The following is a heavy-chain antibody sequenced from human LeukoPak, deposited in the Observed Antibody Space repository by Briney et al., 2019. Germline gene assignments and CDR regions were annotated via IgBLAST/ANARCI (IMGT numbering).Heavy chain of an antibody. V-gene: IGHV1-3*01. J-gene: IGHJ4*02. CDR3: ARARWTSTVTTYFLDF. CDR2: INAGNGKT. D-gene: IGHD4-17*01. CDR1: GYIFTDYA. Sequence: ASVKVSCKASGYIFTDYAIQWVRQAPGQGLEWMGWINAGNGKTKYSQKFQGRVTITRDTSASTAYMELSGLRSDDTAVYYCARARWTSTVTTYFLDFWGQGTLVTVSS.